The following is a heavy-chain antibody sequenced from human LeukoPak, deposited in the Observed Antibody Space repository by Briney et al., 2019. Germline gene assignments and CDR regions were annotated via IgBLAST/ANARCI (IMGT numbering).Heavy chain of an antibody. V-gene: IGHV4-59*01. CDR3: ARAPWGRSDFWSGHPYYFDY. J-gene: IGHJ4*02. Sequence: SETLSLTCTVSGGSISSFYWSWIRQPPGKGLEWIGYVYYGGSTNYNPSLKSRVTISVDTSKNQFSLKLSSVTAADTAVYYCARAPWGRSDFWSGHPYYFDYWGQGTLVTVSS. CDR1: GGSISSFY. CDR2: VYYGGST. D-gene: IGHD3-3*01.